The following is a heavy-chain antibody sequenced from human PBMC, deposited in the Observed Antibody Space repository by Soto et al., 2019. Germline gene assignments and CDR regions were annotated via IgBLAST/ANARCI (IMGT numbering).Heavy chain of an antibody. CDR1: GFTFSSYW. D-gene: IGHD3-10*01. J-gene: IGHJ4*02. CDR3: ARGALGSYYHEY. V-gene: IGHV3-74*01. Sequence: EVQLVESGGGLVQSGGSLRLSCAASGFTFSSYWIHWVRQAPGKGLVWVSRIKGDEISTNYADSVRGRFTISRDNAKGTVFLQMSDLRSDDTAVYYCARGALGSYYHEYWGQGILVTVSS. CDR2: IKGDEIST.